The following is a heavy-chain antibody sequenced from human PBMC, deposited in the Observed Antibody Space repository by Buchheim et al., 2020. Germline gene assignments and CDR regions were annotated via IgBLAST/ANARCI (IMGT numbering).Heavy chain of an antibody. V-gene: IGHV3-30*18. CDR3: AKYYYDSSNYHGVPGN. Sequence: QVQLVESGGGVVQPGRSLRLSCAASGFTFSSYGMHWVRQAPGKGLEWVAVISYDGSNKYYAESVKGRFTISRDNSKNTLYLQMNSLRAEDTAVYYCAKYYYDSSNYHGVPGNWGQGTL. D-gene: IGHD3-22*01. CDR2: ISYDGSNK. J-gene: IGHJ4*02. CDR1: GFTFSSYG.